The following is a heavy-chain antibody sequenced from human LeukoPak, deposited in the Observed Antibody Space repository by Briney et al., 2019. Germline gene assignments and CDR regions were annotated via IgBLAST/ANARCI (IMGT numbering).Heavy chain of an antibody. J-gene: IGHJ4*02. CDR2: ISPDGTGK. CDR1: GFTFRNYW. V-gene: IGHV3-74*01. CDR3: ARADGSHYGLKDY. Sequence: GGSLRLSCAASGFTFRNYWMHWVRQAPGKGLVWVSRISPDGTGKSYADSVKGRFTISRDNAKNTLSLQMNSLRAEDTGLYYCARADGSHYGLKDYWGQGTLVTVSS. D-gene: IGHD1-26*01.